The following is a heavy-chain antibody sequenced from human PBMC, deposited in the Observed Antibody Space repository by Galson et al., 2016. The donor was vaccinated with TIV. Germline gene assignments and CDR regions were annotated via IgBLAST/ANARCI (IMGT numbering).Heavy chain of an antibody. Sequence: SLRLSCAASGFAFAEYAMHWARQAPGRGLEWVSGISWNSDSIDYADSVKGRFTISRDNAKNSLYLQMNSLRAEDTALYYCVKGPTVADSPWFDFWGQGTQVTVSS. D-gene: IGHD4-23*01. J-gene: IGHJ4*02. CDR2: ISWNSDSI. V-gene: IGHV3-9*01. CDR1: GFAFAEYA. CDR3: VKGPTVADSPWFDF.